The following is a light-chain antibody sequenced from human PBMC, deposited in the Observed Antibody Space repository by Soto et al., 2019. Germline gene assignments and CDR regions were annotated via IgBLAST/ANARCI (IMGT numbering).Light chain of an antibody. J-gene: IGLJ3*02. Sequence: QSALTQPASVSGSPGQSITISCTGTSSDVGRYNYVSWYQQHPGKDPKLMIYDVSNRPSGVSNRLSGSKSDNTASLTISGLQAEDEADYYCSSYTTTNRRVFGGGTKLTVL. CDR1: SSDVGRYNY. CDR3: SSYTTTNRRV. CDR2: DVS. V-gene: IGLV2-14*03.